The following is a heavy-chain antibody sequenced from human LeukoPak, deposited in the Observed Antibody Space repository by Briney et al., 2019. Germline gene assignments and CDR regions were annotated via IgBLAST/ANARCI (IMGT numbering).Heavy chain of an antibody. CDR3: ARGEGAYSSDSFDY. CDR2: INHSGST. Sequence: PSETLSLTCAVYGGSFSGYYWSWIRQPPGKGLEWIGEINHSGSTNYNPSLKSRVTISVDTSKNQFSLRLSSVTAADTAVYYCARGEGAYSSDSFDYWGQGTLVSVSS. V-gene: IGHV4-34*01. CDR1: GGSFSGYY. D-gene: IGHD6-25*01. J-gene: IGHJ4*02.